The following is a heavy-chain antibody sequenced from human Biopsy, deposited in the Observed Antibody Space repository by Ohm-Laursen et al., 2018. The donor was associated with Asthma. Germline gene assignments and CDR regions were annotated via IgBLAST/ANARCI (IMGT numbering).Heavy chain of an antibody. D-gene: IGHD2-15*01. CDR1: GGSISSFY. V-gene: IGHV4-59*07. Sequence: SDTLSLTCSVYGGSISSFYWSWIRQSPEKGLEWMGYVYWTGSTNYNPSLKSRITMSLDTSKNQFSLRLTSVTPADTAVYYCARLADCSGGACYSYGWFDPWGQGTRVTVSS. CDR3: ARLADCSGGACYSYGWFDP. J-gene: IGHJ5*02. CDR2: VYWTGST.